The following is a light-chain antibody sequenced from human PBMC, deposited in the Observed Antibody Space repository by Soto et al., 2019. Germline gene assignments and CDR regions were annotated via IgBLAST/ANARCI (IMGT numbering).Light chain of an antibody. CDR1: QGISSY. Sequence: IQLTQSQSSLSASVGDRVTITCRASQGISSYLAWYQQKPGKAPKLLIYAASTLQSGVPSRFSGSGSGTDFTLTISSLQPEDFATYFCQQLNNYPRTFGPGTKVDIK. CDR2: AAS. CDR3: QQLNNYPRT. V-gene: IGKV1-9*01. J-gene: IGKJ3*01.